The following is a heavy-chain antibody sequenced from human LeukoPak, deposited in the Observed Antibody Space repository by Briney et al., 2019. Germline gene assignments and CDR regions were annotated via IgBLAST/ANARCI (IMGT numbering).Heavy chain of an antibody. CDR2: ISTSSSHT. J-gene: IGHJ6*02. CDR1: GFTFSDHY. V-gene: IGHV3-11*05. Sequence: PGGSLRLSCAASGFTFSDHYMSWIRQAPGKGLDWVSYISTSSSHTDYAASVKGRFTISRDDAKDLLFLQMNSLRAEDTAVYYCARGHYGLDVWGQGTTVTVSS. CDR3: ARGHYGLDV.